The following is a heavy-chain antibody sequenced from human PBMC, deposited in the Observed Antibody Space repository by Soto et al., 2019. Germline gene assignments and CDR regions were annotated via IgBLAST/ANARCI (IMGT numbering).Heavy chain of an antibody. D-gene: IGHD3-3*01. CDR2: ISPSDGIT. CDR1: GYTFTTYY. Sequence: GASVKVSCKASGYTFTTYYVYWVRQAPGQGLEWMGIISPSDGITIYAQKFQGRVTMTRDTSTSTVYMGLNSLKTEDTAVYYCTRDPVLRFLEWLSPRGYYYGMDVWGQGTTVTVSS. CDR3: TRDPVLRFLEWLSPRGYYYGMDV. J-gene: IGHJ6*02. V-gene: IGHV1-46*03.